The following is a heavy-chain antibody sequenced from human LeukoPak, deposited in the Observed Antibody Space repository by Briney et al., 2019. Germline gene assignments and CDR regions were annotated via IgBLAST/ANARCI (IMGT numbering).Heavy chain of an antibody. CDR2: IIPIFGIA. CDR3: ARGNTSRCYTRGFDCYYYGMDV. V-gene: IGHV1-69*04. D-gene: IGHD2-2*02. CDR1: GGTFSSYA. J-gene: IGHJ6*02. Sequence: GASVKVSCKASGGTFSSYAISWVRQAPGQGLEWMGRIIPIFGIANYAQKFQGRVTITADKSTSTAYMELSSLRSEDTAVYYCARGNTSRCYTRGFDCYYYGMDVWGQGTTVTVSS.